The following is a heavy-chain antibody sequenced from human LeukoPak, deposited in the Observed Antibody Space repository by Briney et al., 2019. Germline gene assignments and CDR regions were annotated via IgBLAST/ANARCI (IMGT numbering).Heavy chain of an antibody. CDR3: ARGAYCSSTSCPDAFDI. Sequence: SVKVSCKASGGTFSSYAISWVRQAPGQGLEWMGGIIPIFGTANYAQKFQGRVTITADESTSTAYMELSSLRSEDTAVYYCARGAYCSSTSCPDAFDICGQGTMVTVSS. V-gene: IGHV1-69*13. CDR2: IIPIFGTA. D-gene: IGHD2-2*01. CDR1: GGTFSSYA. J-gene: IGHJ3*02.